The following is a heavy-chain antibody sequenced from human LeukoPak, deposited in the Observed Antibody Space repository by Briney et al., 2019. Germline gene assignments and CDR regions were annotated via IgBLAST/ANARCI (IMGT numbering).Heavy chain of an antibody. CDR3: ARGGSRSRRGDDAFDI. D-gene: IGHD3-10*01. CDR2: ISAYNGNT. CDR1: GYTFTNYA. J-gene: IGHJ3*02. Sequence: ASVKVSCKASGYTFTNYAMNWVRQAPGQGFKWMGWISAYNGNTELAQKFQGRVTLATDASTSTAYVELRSLTSDDTAVYFCARGGSRSRRGDDAFDIWGQGTMVTVSS. V-gene: IGHV1-18*01.